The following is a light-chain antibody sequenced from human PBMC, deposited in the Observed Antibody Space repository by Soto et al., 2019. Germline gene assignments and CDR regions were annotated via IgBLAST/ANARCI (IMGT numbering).Light chain of an antibody. CDR2: RDS. Sequence: SYELTQPLSVSVALGQTARITCGGNNIGSKNVHWYQQKPGQAPVLVIYRDSNRPSGIPERFSCSNSGNTATLTISRAQAGDEADYYCQVWDSSTARGVFGGGTKLTVL. CDR3: QVWDSSTARGV. J-gene: IGLJ2*01. CDR1: NIGSKN. V-gene: IGLV3-9*01.